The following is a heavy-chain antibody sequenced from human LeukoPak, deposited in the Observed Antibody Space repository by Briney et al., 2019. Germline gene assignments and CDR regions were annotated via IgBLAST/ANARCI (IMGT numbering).Heavy chain of an antibody. CDR3: AHGLRGKGYYGMDV. CDR1: GFSLSTSGVG. V-gene: IGHV2-5*01. D-gene: IGHD3-10*01. CDR2: IYWNDDK. J-gene: IGHJ6*02. Sequence: SGPTLVNPTQTLTLTCTFSGFSLSTSGVGVGWIRQPPGKALEWLALIYWNDDKRYSPSLKSRLTITKDTSKNQVVLTMTNIDPVDTATYYCAHGLRGKGYYGMDVWGQGTTVTVSS.